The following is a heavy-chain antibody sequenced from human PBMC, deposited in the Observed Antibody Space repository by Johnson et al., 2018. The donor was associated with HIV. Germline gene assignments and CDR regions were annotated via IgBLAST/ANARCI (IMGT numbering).Heavy chain of an antibody. CDR1: GFTFDDHG. Sequence: VQLVESGGGVIRPGGSLRLACAASGFTFDDHGMNWVRQVPGKGLEWVSGINWNGDNTGYADSVKGRFTISRDNAKNSLSLQMISLRAEDTAIYYCARGSLSGWFPPDALDIWGQGTMVTVSS. CDR2: INWNGDNT. D-gene: IGHD6-19*01. J-gene: IGHJ3*02. CDR3: ARGSLSGWFPPDALDI. V-gene: IGHV3-20*04.